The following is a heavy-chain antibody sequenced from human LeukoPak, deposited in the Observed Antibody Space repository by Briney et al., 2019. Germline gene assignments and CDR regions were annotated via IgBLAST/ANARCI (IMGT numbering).Heavy chain of an antibody. J-gene: IGHJ4*02. Sequence: PSETLSLTCSVSGGSISNYYWSWIRQPAGKGLECIGRIYAGRNTDHNPSLKSRVTMSLDSSKNQFSLRLTAVTAADTAVYYCAREHKDYDGDGYYYGYWGQGTLVTVSS. V-gene: IGHV4-4*07. CDR2: IYAGRNT. CDR1: GGSISNYY. D-gene: IGHD2-21*02. CDR3: AREHKDYDGDGYYYGY.